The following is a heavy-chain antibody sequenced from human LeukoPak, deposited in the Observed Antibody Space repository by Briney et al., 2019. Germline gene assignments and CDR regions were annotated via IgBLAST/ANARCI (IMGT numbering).Heavy chain of an antibody. CDR2: VYYTGST. CDR3: ARWNAVITSLDY. V-gene: IGHV4-59*08. D-gene: IGHD4-23*01. CDR1: GGTLNSFY. J-gene: IGHJ4*02. Sequence: SETLSLTCSVSGGTLNSFYWSWIRQPPGKGLEYIGYVYYTGSTKYKLSLRSRVTMSADTSKNQFSLKLNSVTAADTAVYYCARWNAVITSLDYWGQGILVAVSS.